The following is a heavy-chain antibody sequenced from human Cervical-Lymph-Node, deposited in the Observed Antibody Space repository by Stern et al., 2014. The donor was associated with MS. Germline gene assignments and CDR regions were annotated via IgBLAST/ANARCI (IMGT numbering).Heavy chain of an antibody. J-gene: IGHJ6*02. V-gene: IGHV4-4*02. CDR3: ATGPRIYGMGV. Sequence: VQLVESGPGLVKPSGTLSLTCAVSGGSISSSNWWSWVSQPPGKGLEWIGEIYHSGRTNYNPSLKRPVTISLDKSKKQFSLKLRSVTAADTAVYYCATGPRIYGMGVWGQGTTVTVSS. CDR2: IYHSGRT. CDR1: GGSISSSNW.